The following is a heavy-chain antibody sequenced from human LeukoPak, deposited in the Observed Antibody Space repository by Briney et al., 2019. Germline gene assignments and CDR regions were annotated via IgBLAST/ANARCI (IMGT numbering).Heavy chain of an antibody. CDR2: IYYSGST. CDR1: GGSISSSSYY. Sequence: PSETLSLTCTVSGGSISSSSYYWGWIRQPPGKGLEWIGSIYYSGSTYYNPSLKSRVTISVDTSKNQFSLKLSSVTAADTAVYYCARQRGTEDYYDSSGYYLNWFDPWGQGTLVTVSS. J-gene: IGHJ5*02. CDR3: ARQRGTEDYYDSSGYYLNWFDP. V-gene: IGHV4-39*01. D-gene: IGHD3-22*01.